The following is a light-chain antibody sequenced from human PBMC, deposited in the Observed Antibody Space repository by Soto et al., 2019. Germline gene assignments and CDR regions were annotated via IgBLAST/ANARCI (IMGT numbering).Light chain of an antibody. CDR3: QQYVSSSRT. CDR2: GAS. CDR1: QSVSSY. V-gene: IGKV3-20*01. J-gene: IGKJ1*01. Sequence: EIVLTQSPGTLSLSPGERATLSCRASQSVSSYLAWYQQKPGQAPRLLIYGASSRATGIPDRFSGRGSGTDFTLTISRLEPEDFAVYYCQQYVSSSRTFGQGTKVEIK.